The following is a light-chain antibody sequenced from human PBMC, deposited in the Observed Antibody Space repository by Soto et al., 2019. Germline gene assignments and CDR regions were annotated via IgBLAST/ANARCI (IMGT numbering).Light chain of an antibody. Sequence: IVLTQSPATLSLSPGERATLSCRASQSVKSHVAWYQLKPGQSPRLLIFDTTNRATGTPTRFSGSGSGTDFTLTISRLEPEDFAVYYCQQRCNWPVTFGGGTKVEI. CDR3: QQRCNWPVT. CDR1: QSVKSH. J-gene: IGKJ4*01. CDR2: DTT. V-gene: IGKV3-11*01.